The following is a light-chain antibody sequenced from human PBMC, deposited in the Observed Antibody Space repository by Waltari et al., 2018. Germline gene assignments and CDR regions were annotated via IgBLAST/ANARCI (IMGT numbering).Light chain of an antibody. CDR1: FGYTNYK. CDR2: VGTGEIVG. J-gene: IGLJ1*01. Sequence: QPVMTQPPSASASLGASVTLTCTLRFGYTNYKLDWDQQGPGKGPRFLTRVGTGEIVGSKGDGIPDRFSVLDSGRNRNLTMNNIQEEDESDYHCGADYVSGSNFVRVFGTGTMVTVL. V-gene: IGLV9-49*01. CDR3: GADYVSGSNFVRV.